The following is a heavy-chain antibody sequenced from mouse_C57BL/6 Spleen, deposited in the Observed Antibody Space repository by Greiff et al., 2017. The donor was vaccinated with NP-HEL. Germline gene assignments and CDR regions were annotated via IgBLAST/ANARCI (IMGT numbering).Heavy chain of an antibody. V-gene: IGHV2-5*01. J-gene: IGHJ4*01. CDR2: IWRGGST. Sequence: VQLQQSGPGLVQPSQSLSITCTVSGFSLTSYGVHWVRQSPGKGLEWLGVIWRGGSTDYNAAFMSRLSITKDNSKSHVFFKMNSLQADDTAIYYCAKTSYYGGVIDYWGQGTSVTVSS. D-gene: IGHD1-1*01. CDR3: AKTSYYGGVIDY. CDR1: GFSLTSYG.